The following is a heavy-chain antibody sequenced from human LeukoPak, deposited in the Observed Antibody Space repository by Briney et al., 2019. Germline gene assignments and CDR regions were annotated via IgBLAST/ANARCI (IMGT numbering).Heavy chain of an antibody. J-gene: IGHJ4*02. CDR3: VSQLGGTTFH. CDR2: VYYNGIT. Sequence: KPSETLSLTCTVSGVSINTYFWSWIRQPPGKGLEWIGYVYYNGITNYIPSLKSRVSISLDTSKNQFSLRLNSVTAAETAVYYCVSQLGGTTFHWGQGTLVTVSS. V-gene: IGHV4-59*01. D-gene: IGHD1/OR15-1a*01. CDR1: GVSINTYF.